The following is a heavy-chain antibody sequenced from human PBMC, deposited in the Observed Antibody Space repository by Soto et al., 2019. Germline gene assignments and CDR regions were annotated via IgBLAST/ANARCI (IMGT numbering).Heavy chain of an antibody. Sequence: SETLSLTCTVSGGSISSSNWWSWVRQPPGKGLEWIGEIYHSGSTNYNPSLKSRVTISVDKSKNQFSLKLSSVTAADTAVYYCALMGYYDSSPPGSVPVLRFDYWGQGTLVTSPQ. CDR2: IYHSGST. V-gene: IGHV4-4*02. D-gene: IGHD3-22*01. J-gene: IGHJ4*02. CDR1: GGSISSSNW. CDR3: ALMGYYDSSPPGSVPVLRFDY.